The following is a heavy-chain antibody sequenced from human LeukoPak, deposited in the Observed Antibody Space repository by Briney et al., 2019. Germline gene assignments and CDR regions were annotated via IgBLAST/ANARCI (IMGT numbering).Heavy chain of an antibody. D-gene: IGHD6-13*01. V-gene: IGHV4-59*01. CDR1: GGSISGDH. Sequence: SETLSLTCTVSGGSISGDHWNWIRQPPGKGLEWIGYIYYSGSTNYNPSLKSRVTISADTSKTQVYLKLRSVTAADTAVYYCVRDLWGAGGTQYWGQGILVTVSS. J-gene: IGHJ4*02. CDR3: VRDLWGAGGTQY. CDR2: IYYSGST.